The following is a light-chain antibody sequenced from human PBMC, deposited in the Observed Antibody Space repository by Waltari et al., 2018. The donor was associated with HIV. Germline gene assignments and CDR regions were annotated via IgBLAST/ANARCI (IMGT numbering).Light chain of an antibody. CDR1: QSVSSN. J-gene: IGKJ1*01. CDR2: GAS. V-gene: IGKV3-15*01. Sequence: EIVMTQSPATLSVSPGERATLPCRASQSVSSNLAWYQQKPGQAPRLLIYGASTRATGIPARFSGSGSVTEFTRTISSLQSEDFAVYYCQQYNNWPSTFGQGTKVEIK. CDR3: QQYNNWPST.